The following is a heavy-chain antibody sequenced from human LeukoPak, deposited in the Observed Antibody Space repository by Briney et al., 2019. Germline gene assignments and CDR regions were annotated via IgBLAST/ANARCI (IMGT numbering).Heavy chain of an antibody. CDR2: INHSGST. J-gene: IGHJ4*02. CDR3: ARGRWLQSPFDY. D-gene: IGHD5-24*01. CDR1: GGSFSGYY. Sequence: PSETLSLTCAVYGGSFSGYYWSWIRQPPGKGLEWIGEINHSGSTNYNPSLKSRVTISVDTSKNQFSLKLSSVTAADTAVYYCARGRWLQSPFDYRGQGTLVTVSS. V-gene: IGHV4-34*01.